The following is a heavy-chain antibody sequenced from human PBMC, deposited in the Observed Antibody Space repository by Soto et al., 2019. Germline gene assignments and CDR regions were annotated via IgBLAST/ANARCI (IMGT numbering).Heavy chain of an antibody. J-gene: IGHJ4*02. Sequence: GGSLRLSCAASGFTFSSYAMSWVRQAPGKGLEWVSAISGSGGSTYYADSVKGRFTISRDNSKNPLYLQMNSLRAGDTAVYYCAKDPWGSGSSLYYFDYRGQGTLVTVSS. CDR2: ISGSGGST. CDR3: AKDPWGSGSSLYYFDY. CDR1: GFTFSSYA. D-gene: IGHD3-10*01. V-gene: IGHV3-23*01.